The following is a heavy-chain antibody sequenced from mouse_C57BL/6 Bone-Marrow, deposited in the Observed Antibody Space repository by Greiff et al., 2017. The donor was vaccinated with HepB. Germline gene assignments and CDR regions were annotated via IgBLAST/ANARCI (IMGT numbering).Heavy chain of an antibody. CDR1: GYTFTNYW. Sequence: VQLQQSGAELVRPGTSVKMSCKASGYTFTNYWIGWAKQRPGQGLEWIGDIYPGGGYTNYNEKFKGKATLTADRSSSTAYMQFSSLTSEDSAIYYCARWNWDYAMDYWGQGTSVTVSS. J-gene: IGHJ4*01. CDR3: ARWNWDYAMDY. D-gene: IGHD4-1*01. V-gene: IGHV1-63*01. CDR2: IYPGGGYT.